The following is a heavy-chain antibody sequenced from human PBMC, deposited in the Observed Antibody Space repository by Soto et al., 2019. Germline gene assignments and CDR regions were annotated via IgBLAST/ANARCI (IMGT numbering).Heavy chain of an antibody. Sequence: GGSLRLSXAASGFMFNNYAMSGVRQAPGKGLEWVSTVSVSGGTTYYADSLKGRFTISRDNSKKTVYLQMNRLRADDTAIYYCAKGLYYYDSSGYRLFDYWGQGTLVTVSS. D-gene: IGHD3-22*01. V-gene: IGHV3-23*01. CDR3: AKGLYYYDSSGYRLFDY. J-gene: IGHJ4*02. CDR2: VSVSGGTT. CDR1: GFMFNNYA.